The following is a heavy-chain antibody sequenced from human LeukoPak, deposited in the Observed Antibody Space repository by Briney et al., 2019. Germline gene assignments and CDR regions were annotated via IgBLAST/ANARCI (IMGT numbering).Heavy chain of an antibody. D-gene: IGHD3-22*01. Sequence: GGSLRLSCAASGFTVSSYGMHWVRQAPGKGLEWVAVISYDGSNKYYADSVKGRFTISRDNSKNTLYLQMNSLRAEDTAVYYCAKPEYYYDSSGYASFDYWGQGTLVTVSS. J-gene: IGHJ4*02. CDR3: AKPEYYYDSSGYASFDY. CDR1: GFTVSSYG. V-gene: IGHV3-30*18. CDR2: ISYDGSNK.